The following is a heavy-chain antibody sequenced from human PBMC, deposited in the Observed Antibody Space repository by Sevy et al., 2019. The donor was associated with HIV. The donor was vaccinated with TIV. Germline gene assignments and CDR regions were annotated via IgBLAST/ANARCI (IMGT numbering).Heavy chain of an antibody. V-gene: IGHV3-23*01. J-gene: IGHJ4*02. D-gene: IGHD2-8*01. CDR2: FSFGCGRI. CDR1: GFTFAKYS. Sequence: GGSLRLSCAASGFTFAKYSMSWVRQAPGKGLEWVSTFSFGCGRINYADSVKGRFTISRDDSKNTLFLQMNSLRAEDSATYFCAREGCAQPHDYWGQGTLVTVSS. CDR3: AREGCAQPHDY.